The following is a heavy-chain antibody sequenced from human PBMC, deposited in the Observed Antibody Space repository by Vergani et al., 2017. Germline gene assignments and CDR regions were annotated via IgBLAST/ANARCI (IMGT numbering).Heavy chain of an antibody. J-gene: IGHJ4*02. Sequence: VQMVESGGGLVQPGGSLRLSCSASGFTFSSYAMQWVRQAPGKGLEYVSAISSNGGSTYYADSVKGRFTISRDNSKNTLYLQMSSLRAEDTAVYYCVKAHGSGSYTYYFYYWGQGTLVTVAS. D-gene: IGHD3-10*01. V-gene: IGHV3-64D*06. CDR2: ISSNGGST. CDR3: VKAHGSGSYTYYFYY. CDR1: GFTFSSYA.